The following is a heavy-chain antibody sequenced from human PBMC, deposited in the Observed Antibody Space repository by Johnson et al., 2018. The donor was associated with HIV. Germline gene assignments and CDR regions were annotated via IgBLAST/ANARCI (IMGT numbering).Heavy chain of an antibody. Sequence: VQLVESGGGLVQPGRSLRLSCAASGFTFDDYDMHWVRQAPGKGLEWVSGISWISGSIGYADSVKGRFTISRDNAKNSLYLQMNSLRAEDTALYYCAGYSSSWYDAFDIWGQGTMVTVSS. CDR1: GFTFDDYD. J-gene: IGHJ3*02. V-gene: IGHV3-9*01. CDR3: AGYSSSWYDAFDI. D-gene: IGHD6-13*01. CDR2: ISWISGSI.